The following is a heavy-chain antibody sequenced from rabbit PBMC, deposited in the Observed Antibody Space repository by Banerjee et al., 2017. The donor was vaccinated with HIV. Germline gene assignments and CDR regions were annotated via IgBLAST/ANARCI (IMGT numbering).Heavy chain of an antibody. CDR2: IYTDSSGTT. CDR3: AREGYAAYGYIKL. V-gene: IGHV1S45*01. CDR1: GFSLNSYW. D-gene: IGHD6-1*01. J-gene: IGHJ4*01. Sequence: QEQLEESGGDLVEPEGSLTLTCTASGFSLNSYWMYWVRQAPGKGLEWIARIYTDSSGTTQYASWAKGRFTISKTSSTTVTLQMTSLTAADTATYFCAREGYAAYGYIKLWGPGTLVTVS.